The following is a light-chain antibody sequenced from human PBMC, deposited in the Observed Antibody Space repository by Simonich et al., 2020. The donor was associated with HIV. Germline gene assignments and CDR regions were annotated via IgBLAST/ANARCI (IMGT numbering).Light chain of an antibody. J-gene: IGKJ4*01. Sequence: DIVMTQSPDSLAVSLGERATINCKSSQSVLSSSNNKNYLAWYQQKPGQPPKLLIYWASTRESGVPDRFSGSGSGTDFTLTISSLQAEDVAIYYCQQFHSTPLTFGGGTKVEI. CDR1: QSVLSSSNNKNY. CDR2: WAS. V-gene: IGKV4-1*01. CDR3: QQFHSTPLT.